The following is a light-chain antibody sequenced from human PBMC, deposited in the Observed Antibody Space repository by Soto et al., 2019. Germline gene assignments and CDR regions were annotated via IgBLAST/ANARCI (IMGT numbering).Light chain of an antibody. Sequence: EIVLTQSPGTLSLSPGERATLSCRASQSVSSSYLAWYQQKPGQAPRLLIYGASSRATGIPDRFSGSGSGTDFTLTISRLEPEDFAVYYCQQYGSSPTTFGRGTQGGNQT. V-gene: IGKV3-20*01. CDR2: GAS. CDR1: QSVSSSY. CDR3: QQYGSSPTT. J-gene: IGKJ1*01.